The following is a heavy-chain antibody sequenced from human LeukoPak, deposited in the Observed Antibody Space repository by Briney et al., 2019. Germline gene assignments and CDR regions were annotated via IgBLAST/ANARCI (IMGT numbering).Heavy chain of an antibody. CDR1: VCTLSRYA. Sequence: GGSLRLSCVASVCTLSRYALHGVRQAPGKGLEYVSSISTNGGSTYYANSVKGRFTISRDNAKNSLYLQMNSLRAEDTAVYYCARDWLTKYNWFDPWGQGTLVTVSS. D-gene: IGHD3-10*01. CDR3: ARDWLTKYNWFDP. V-gene: IGHV3-64*01. CDR2: ISTNGGST. J-gene: IGHJ5*02.